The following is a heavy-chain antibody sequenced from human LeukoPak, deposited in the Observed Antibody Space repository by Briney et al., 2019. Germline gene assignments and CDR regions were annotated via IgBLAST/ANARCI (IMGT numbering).Heavy chain of an antibody. CDR3: ASHGIAVAGPFDY. CDR1: GGAISSSSYY. Sequence: PSETLSLTCTVSGGAISSSSYYWGWSRQPPGKGLEWIGSIYYSGSTYYNPSLKSRVTISVDTSKNQFSLKLSSVTAADTAVYYCASHGIAVAGPFDYWGQGTLVTVSS. V-gene: IGHV4-39*01. D-gene: IGHD6-19*01. CDR2: IYYSGST. J-gene: IGHJ4*02.